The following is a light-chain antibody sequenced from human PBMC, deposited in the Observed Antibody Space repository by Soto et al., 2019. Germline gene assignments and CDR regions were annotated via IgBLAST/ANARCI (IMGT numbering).Light chain of an antibody. CDR2: DAS. CDR1: PSVSNS. V-gene: IGKV3-11*01. Sequence: ESVLTQSPATLSLSPGERATLSCRASPSVSNSLAWYQHKPGQAPRLLIYDASNRATGVPPRFSGSGSGTDFTLTIGSLEPEDFEVYYCQQRNQWPPVTFGGGTSVEIK. CDR3: QQRNQWPPVT. J-gene: IGKJ4*01.